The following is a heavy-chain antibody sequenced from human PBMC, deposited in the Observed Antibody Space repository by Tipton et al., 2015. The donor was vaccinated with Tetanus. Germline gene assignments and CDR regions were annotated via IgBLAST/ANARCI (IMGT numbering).Heavy chain of an antibody. J-gene: IGHJ5*02. D-gene: IGHD6-6*01. CDR2: IYYSGDT. CDR3: ARDQGGGRVVRLNWFDP. V-gene: IGHV4-31*03. CDR1: GGSISSGGYF. Sequence: TLSLTCSVSGGSISSGGYFWNWIRQQPGRGPEWIGYIYYSGDTFYNPSLKSRVTISVDTSKNQFSLNLRSVTAADTAVYYRARDQGGGRVVRLNWFDPWGQGTLVTVSS.